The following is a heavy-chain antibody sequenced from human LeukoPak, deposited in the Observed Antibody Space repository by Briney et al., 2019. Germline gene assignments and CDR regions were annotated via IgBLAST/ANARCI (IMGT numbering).Heavy chain of an antibody. CDR2: IYTNGRT. V-gene: IGHV4-4*09. D-gene: IGHD1-1*01. J-gene: IGHJ4*02. Sequence: PSETLSLTCSVSGASVSSFQWSWIRQSPGKGLEWIGYIYTNGRTTSNPSLKSRVTMSVDTSKNQFSLKLSSVTAADTAVYYCASAGHRTGDFVYWGQGTLVTVSS. CDR1: GASVSSFQ. CDR3: ASAGHRTGDFVY.